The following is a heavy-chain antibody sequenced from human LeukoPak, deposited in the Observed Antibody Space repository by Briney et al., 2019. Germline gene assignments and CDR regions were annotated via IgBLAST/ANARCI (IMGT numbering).Heavy chain of an antibody. Sequence: PSETLSLTCTVSGGSISSSGYYWGWIRQPPGKGLEWIASIYYSGSTYYIPSLKSRVTISVDTSKNQLSLKLSSLTAADTAVYYCARHEYSGSYYGLSWFDPWGQGTLVTVSS. CDR3: ARHEYSGSYYGLSWFDP. V-gene: IGHV4-39*01. CDR2: IYYSGST. D-gene: IGHD1-26*01. J-gene: IGHJ5*02. CDR1: GGSISSSGYY.